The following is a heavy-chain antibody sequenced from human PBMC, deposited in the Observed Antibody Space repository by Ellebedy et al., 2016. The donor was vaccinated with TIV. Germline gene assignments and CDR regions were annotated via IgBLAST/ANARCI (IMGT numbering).Heavy chain of an antibody. J-gene: IGHJ4*02. Sequence: GGSLRLXXSVSGLTFSNGWMTWVRQAPGKGLEWVGRFKSKIDGGTTDYASPVKGRFTISRDDSKNTLYLQMNSLKTEDTAVYYCTTAPPSIVGATTSAFWGQGTLVTVSS. CDR1: GLTFSNGW. CDR2: FKSKIDGGTT. CDR3: TTAPPSIVGATTSAF. D-gene: IGHD1-26*01. V-gene: IGHV3-15*01.